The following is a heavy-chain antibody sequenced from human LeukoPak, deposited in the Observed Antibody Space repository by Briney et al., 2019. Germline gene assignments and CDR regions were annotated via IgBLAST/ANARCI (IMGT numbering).Heavy chain of an antibody. CDR3: ARAAGGYSYGYYY. J-gene: IGHJ4*02. D-gene: IGHD5-18*01. CDR1: GFTFSSYS. V-gene: IGHV3-21*01. Sequence: GGSLRLSCAASGFTFSSYSMNWVRQAPGKGLEWVSSISSSSSYIYYADSVKGRFTISRDNAKNSLYLQMNSLRAEDTAVYYCARAAGGYSYGYYYWGQGTLVTVSS. CDR2: ISSSSSYI.